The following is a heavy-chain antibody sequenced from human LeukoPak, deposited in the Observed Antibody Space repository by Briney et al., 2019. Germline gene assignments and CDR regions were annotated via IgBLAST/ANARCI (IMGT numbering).Heavy chain of an antibody. J-gene: IGHJ4*02. CDR2: IYSGGST. CDR3: ARQANPAVADYYFDY. CDR1: RFTVSSNY. V-gene: IGHV3-53*04. D-gene: IGHD6-19*01. Sequence: GGSLRLSCAASRFTVSSNYMSWVRQAPGKGLEWVSVIYSGGSTYYADSVKGRFTISRHNSKNTLYLQMNSLRAEDTAVYYCARQANPAVADYYFDYWGQGTLVTVSS.